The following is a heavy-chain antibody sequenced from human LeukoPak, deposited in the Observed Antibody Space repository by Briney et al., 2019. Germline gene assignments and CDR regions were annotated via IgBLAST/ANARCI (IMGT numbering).Heavy chain of an antibody. V-gene: IGHV4-59*08. Sequence: SETLSLTCTVSGGSISSYYWSWIRQPPGKGLEWIGYIYYSGSTNYNPSLKSRVTISVDTSKNQFSLKLSSVTATDTAVYYCARAKSSDAITMIVVDQWVYYFDYWGQGTLVTVSS. CDR1: GGSISSYY. D-gene: IGHD3-22*01. J-gene: IGHJ4*02. CDR3: ARAKSSDAITMIVVDQWVYYFDY. CDR2: IYYSGST.